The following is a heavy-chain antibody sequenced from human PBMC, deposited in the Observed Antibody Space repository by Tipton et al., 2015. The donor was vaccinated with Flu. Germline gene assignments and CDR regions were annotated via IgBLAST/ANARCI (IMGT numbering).Heavy chain of an antibody. CDR1: GYTFSDYY. CDR3: ARVISTRFRLDAFDV. CDR2: ISPSASGA. V-gene: IGHV1-2*02. Sequence: QMQLVQSGAEVKKPGASVKVSCRASGYTFSDYYIHWLRQAPGQGLQWMGWISPSASGAAYAQDFQGRVTMTRDASISAAFLELSSLRSDDSAVYYCARVISTRFRLDAFDVWGQGTVVTVSS. J-gene: IGHJ3*01. D-gene: IGHD3-10*02.